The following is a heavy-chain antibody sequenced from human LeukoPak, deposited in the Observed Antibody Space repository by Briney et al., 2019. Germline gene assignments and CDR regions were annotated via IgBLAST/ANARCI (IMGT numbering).Heavy chain of an antibody. CDR2: ISSSSSTI. D-gene: IGHD2-2*02. Sequence: GGSLRLSCAASGFTFSSYRMTWVRQAPGKGLEWVSYISSSSSTIYYADSVKGRFTISRDNAKNSLYLQMNSLRDEDTAVYYCARDEDGYCSSTSCYTSYFDYWGQGTLVTVSS. J-gene: IGHJ4*02. V-gene: IGHV3-48*02. CDR3: ARDEDGYCSSTSCYTSYFDY. CDR1: GFTFSSYR.